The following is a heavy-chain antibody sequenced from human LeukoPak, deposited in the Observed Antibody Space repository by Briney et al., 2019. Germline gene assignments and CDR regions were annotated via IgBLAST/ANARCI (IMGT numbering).Heavy chain of an antibody. CDR3: ARADIVVVPADWFDP. Sequence: ASVKVSCKASGYTFTSYGISWVRQAPGQGLERMGWISAYNGNTNYAQKLQGRVTMTTDTSTSTAYMELRSLRSDDTAVYYCARADIVVVPADWFDPWGQGTLVTVSS. D-gene: IGHD2-2*01. J-gene: IGHJ5*02. CDR1: GYTFTSYG. V-gene: IGHV1-18*01. CDR2: ISAYNGNT.